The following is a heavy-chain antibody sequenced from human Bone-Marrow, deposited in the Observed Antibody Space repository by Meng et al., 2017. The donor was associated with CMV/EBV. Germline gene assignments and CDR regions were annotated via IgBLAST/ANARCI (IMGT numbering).Heavy chain of an antibody. J-gene: IGHJ4*02. CDR2: IYTSANT. V-gene: IGHV4-61*02. Sequence: TPSLICTVSGGSISSGRYHWGWFRQLAGKGLEWSGRIYTSANTNYNPSLKSRVTISADTSKNQFSLKLASVTAADTAVYYCAREMDYWGQGTLVTVSS. CDR3: AREMDY. CDR1: GGSISSGRYH.